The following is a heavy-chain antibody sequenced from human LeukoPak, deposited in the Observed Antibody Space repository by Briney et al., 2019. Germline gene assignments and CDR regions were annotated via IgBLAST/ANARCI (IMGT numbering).Heavy chain of an antibody. V-gene: IGHV3-23*01. CDR2: ISGSGGST. CDR1: GFTFSIYA. D-gene: IGHD4-17*01. Sequence: GGSLRLSCAVSGFTFSIYAMSWVRQAPGKGLEGVSAISGSGGSTYYADSVKGRFTISRDNYKNTLNLQMNSLRAEDTAVYYCAKRKDYGTSFDYWGQGTLVTVSS. J-gene: IGHJ4*02. CDR3: AKRKDYGTSFDY.